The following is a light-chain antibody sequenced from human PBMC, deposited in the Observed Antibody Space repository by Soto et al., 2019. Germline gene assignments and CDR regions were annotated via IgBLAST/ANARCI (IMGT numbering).Light chain of an antibody. CDR3: LQYNTYST. CDR1: QSISSS. V-gene: IGKV1-5*01. Sequence: DIQMTQSPSTLSASVGDRVTITCRASQSISSSLAWYQQKPGKGPKLLIYDASSLESGVPSRFSGSGSGTEFTLTISSLQPDDFATYYCLQYNTYSTFGPGTKVDIK. J-gene: IGKJ3*01. CDR2: DAS.